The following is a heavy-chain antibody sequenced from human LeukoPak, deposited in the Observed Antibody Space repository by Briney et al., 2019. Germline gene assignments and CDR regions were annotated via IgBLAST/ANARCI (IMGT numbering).Heavy chain of an antibody. CDR1: GGSISSDSYS. V-gene: IGHV4-61*02. CDR2: FYTSGST. Sequence: SETLSLTCTVSGGSISSDSYSWSWIRQPAGKGLEWIGRFYTSGSTNYNPSLKSRVTISADTSNNQFSLKLSSVTAADTAVYYCAREVIAAHNWFDPWGQGTLVTVSS. J-gene: IGHJ5*02. CDR3: AREVIAAHNWFDP. D-gene: IGHD6-6*01.